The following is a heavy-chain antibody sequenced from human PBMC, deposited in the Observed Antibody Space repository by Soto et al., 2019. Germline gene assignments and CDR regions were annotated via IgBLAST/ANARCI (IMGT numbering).Heavy chain of an antibody. CDR1: GYTFTSYG. J-gene: IGHJ5*02. CDR3: ARDHFHFWSGYWFDP. CDR2: ISAYNGNT. D-gene: IGHD3-3*02. Sequence: GASVKVSCKASGYTFTSYGISWVRQAPGQGLEWMGWISAYNGNTNYAQKLQGRVTMTTDTSTSTAYMELRSLRSDDTAVYYCARDHFHFWSGYWFDPWGQGTLVTVSS. V-gene: IGHV1-18*01.